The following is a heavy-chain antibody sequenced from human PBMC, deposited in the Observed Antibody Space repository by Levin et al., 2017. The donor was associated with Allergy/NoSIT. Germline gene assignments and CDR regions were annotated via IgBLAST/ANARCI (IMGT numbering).Heavy chain of an antibody. D-gene: IGHD1-26*01. J-gene: IGHJ4*02. CDR1: GFTFSDYG. V-gene: IGHV3-48*01. Sequence: GESLKISCAASGFTFSDYGINWVRQAPGKGLEWLSYISSSSGNIYYADSVQGRFTISRDNAKNSLYLQMDSLRAEDTAIYYCATGGARWEPLTHTTIYYCDYWGQGTLVTVSS. CDR3: ATGGARWEPLTHTTIYYCDY. CDR2: ISSSSGNI.